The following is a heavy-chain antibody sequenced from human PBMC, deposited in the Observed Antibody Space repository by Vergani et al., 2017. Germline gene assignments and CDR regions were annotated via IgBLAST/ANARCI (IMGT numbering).Heavy chain of an antibody. CDR1: AFTFSSYG. V-gene: IGHV3-30*18. CDR2: ISYDGSNK. D-gene: IGHD2-2*01. Sequence: QVQLVESGGGVVQPGRSLRLSCAASAFTFSSYGMHWVRQAPGKGLEWVAVISYDGSNKYYADSVKGRFTISRDNSKNTLYLQMNSLRAEDTAVYYCAKDSLYCSSSSCYWYYYYYYMDVWGQGTTVTVSS. J-gene: IGHJ6*03. CDR3: AKDSLYCSSSSCYWYYYYYYMDV.